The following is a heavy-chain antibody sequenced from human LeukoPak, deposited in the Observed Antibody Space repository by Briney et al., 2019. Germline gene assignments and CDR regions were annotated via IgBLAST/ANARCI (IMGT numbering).Heavy chain of an antibody. V-gene: IGHV3-30*04. J-gene: IGHJ3*02. Sequence: GGSLRLSCAASGFTFTSYAIHWVRQAPGKGLEWVAVISYDGSNKYYADSVKGRFTISRDNSKNTLYLQMNSLRAEDTAVYYCAKGAFDIWGQGTMVTVSS. CDR2: ISYDGSNK. CDR1: GFTFTSYA. CDR3: AKGAFDI.